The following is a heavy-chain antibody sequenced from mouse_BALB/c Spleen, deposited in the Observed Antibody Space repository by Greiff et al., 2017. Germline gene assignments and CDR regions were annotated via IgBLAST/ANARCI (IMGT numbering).Heavy chain of an antibody. CDR3: ARGGAYYYGSSYYWYFDV. V-gene: IGHV5-12-2*01. CDR1: GFTFSSYT. Sequence: EVKLVESGGGLVQPGGSLKLSCAASGFTFSSYTMSWVRQTPEKRLEWVAYISNGGGSTYYPDTVKGRFTISRDNAKNTLYLQMSSLKSEDTAMYYCARGGAYYYGSSYYWYFDVWGAGTTVTVSS. D-gene: IGHD1-1*01. CDR2: ISNGGGST. J-gene: IGHJ1*01.